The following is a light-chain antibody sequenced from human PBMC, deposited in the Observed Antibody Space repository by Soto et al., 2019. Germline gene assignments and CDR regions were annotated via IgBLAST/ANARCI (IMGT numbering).Light chain of an antibody. CDR2: GAS. V-gene: IGKV3D-7*01. J-gene: IGKJ1*01. CDR1: QSVSTNY. Sequence: EIVLTQSPATLSLSPGERATLSCRASQSVSTNYLGWYQQKPGQAPRLLTYGASTRATGIPARFSGGGSGTEFTLTISSLQPEDFAVYYCQQYYNWPRTFGQGTKVDIK. CDR3: QQYYNWPRT.